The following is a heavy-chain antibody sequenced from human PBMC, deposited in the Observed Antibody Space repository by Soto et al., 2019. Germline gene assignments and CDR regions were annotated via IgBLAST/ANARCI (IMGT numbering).Heavy chain of an antibody. CDR2: IYWDDDK. CDR3: AHRPAKVTWLFDP. J-gene: IGHJ5*02. D-gene: IGHD4-17*01. CDR1: GFSLTTSGVG. V-gene: IGHV2-5*02. Sequence: QITLKESGPTLVKPTQTLTLTCTFSGFSLTTSGVGVGWIRQPPGKALEWLALIYWDDDKRYSPSLKSRLTITKATPKNQVVLTLTKQDPADTATYFCAHRPAKVTWLFDPWGQGTLVTVSS.